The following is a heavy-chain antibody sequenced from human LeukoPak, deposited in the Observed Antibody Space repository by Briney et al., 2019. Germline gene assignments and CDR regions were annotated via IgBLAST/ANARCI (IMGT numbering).Heavy chain of an antibody. D-gene: IGHD6-19*01. CDR1: GNSISNGDY. CDR2: INHRGIT. J-gene: IGHJ4*02. V-gene: IGHV4-38-2*01. CDR3: VRRDTGWNYCDY. Sequence: PSETLSLTCAVSGNSISNGDYWGWIRQSPGKGLEWIGNINHRGITFYNPSLESRVTISVDTSKNQFFLRVTSVTAADTAVYYCVRRDTGWNYCDYWGQGILVTVSS.